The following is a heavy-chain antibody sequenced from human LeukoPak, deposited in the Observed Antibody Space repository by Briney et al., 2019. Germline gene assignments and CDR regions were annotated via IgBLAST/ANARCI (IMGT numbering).Heavy chain of an antibody. D-gene: IGHD4-17*01. CDR2: LSGNGAKT. V-gene: IGHV3-23*01. Sequence: GGSLRLSCAASGFTFSSYALSWVRQAPGKGLEWVSALSGNGAKTYYADSVKGRFTVYRDNSKNTLYLQMNSLRVDDTAIYYCAKDHGDYSFDYWGQGTLATVSS. CDR3: AKDHGDYSFDY. J-gene: IGHJ4*02. CDR1: GFTFSSYA.